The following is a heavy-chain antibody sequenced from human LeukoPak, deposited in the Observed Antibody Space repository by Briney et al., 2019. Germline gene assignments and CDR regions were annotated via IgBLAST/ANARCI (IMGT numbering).Heavy chain of an antibody. J-gene: IGHJ3*02. D-gene: IGHD3-9*01. CDR2: IYTSGST. CDR1: GGSISSYY. CDR3: ARSIDILTGYDAFDI. Sequence: SETLSLTCTVSGGSISSYYWSWIRQPPGKGLEWIGRIYTSGSTNYNPSLKSRVTISVDTSKNQFSLKLSSVTAADTAVYYCARSIDILTGYDAFDIWGQGTMVTVSS. V-gene: IGHV4-4*08.